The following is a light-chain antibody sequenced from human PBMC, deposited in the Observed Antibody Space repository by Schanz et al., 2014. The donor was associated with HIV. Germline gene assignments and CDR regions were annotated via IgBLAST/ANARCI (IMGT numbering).Light chain of an antibody. CDR3: CSYGGSSVV. CDR1: SSDVGAYKY. V-gene: IGLV2-14*03. CDR2: DVI. Sequence: QSALTQPASVTASPGQSITISCTGTSSDVGAYKYVSWDQQHPGKAPKLMIYDVIDRPSGVSNRVSGSKSGNTASLTISGLQAEDEGKYYCCSYGGSSVVFGGGTKLTVL. J-gene: IGLJ2*01.